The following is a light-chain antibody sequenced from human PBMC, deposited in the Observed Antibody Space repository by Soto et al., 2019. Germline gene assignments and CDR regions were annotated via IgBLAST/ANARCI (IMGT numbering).Light chain of an antibody. V-gene: IGLV2-8*01. CDR2: EVV. CDR3: KSYAGSNTYV. Sequence: QSVLTQPPSASGSPGQSVTISCTGTKNDIGVYDFVSGYQHHPGKAPRLIIYEVVQRPSGVPDRFSGSKSGNTASLTVSGLKAADEADYFCKSYAGSNTYVFGSGTKVTVL. CDR1: KNDIGVYDF. J-gene: IGLJ1*01.